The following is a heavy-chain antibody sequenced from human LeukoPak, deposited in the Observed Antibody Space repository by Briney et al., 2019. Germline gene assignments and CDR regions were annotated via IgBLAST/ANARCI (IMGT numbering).Heavy chain of an antibody. CDR2: ISSSSVYI. Sequence: GGSLRLSCAASGFTFSSYSMKWVRQAPGKGLEWVSPISSSSVYIDYADSVKGRFTISRDNAKNSLYLQMASLRAEDTAVYYCARDVGKAYFDYWGQGTLVTVSS. CDR3: ARDVGKAYFDY. J-gene: IGHJ4*02. CDR1: GFTFSSYS. D-gene: IGHD2-15*01. V-gene: IGHV3-21*01.